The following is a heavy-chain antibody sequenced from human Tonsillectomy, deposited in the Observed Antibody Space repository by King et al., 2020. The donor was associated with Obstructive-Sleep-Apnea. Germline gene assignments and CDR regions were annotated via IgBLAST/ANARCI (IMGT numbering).Heavy chain of an antibody. CDR1: GGSISSYY. Sequence: QLQESGPGLVKPSETLSLTCTVSGGSISSYYWSWIRQPPGKGLEWIGYIYYSGSTNYNPSLKSRVTISVDTSKNQFSLKLSSVTSADTAAYYCARSPHPPNWGSWFDPWGQGTLVTVSS. CDR2: IYYSGST. CDR3: ARSPHPPNWGSWFDP. V-gene: IGHV4-59*01. J-gene: IGHJ5*02. D-gene: IGHD7-27*01.